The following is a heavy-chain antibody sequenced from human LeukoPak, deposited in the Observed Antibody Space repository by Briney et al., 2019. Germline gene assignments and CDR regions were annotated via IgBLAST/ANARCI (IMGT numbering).Heavy chain of an antibody. J-gene: IGHJ4*02. Sequence: SGPTLVNPTQTLTLTCTFSGFSLSTSGVGVGWIRQPPGKALEWLALIYWNDDKRYGPSLKSRLTITKDTSKNQVVLTMTNMDPVDTATYYRAHRLGRQQLAPFDYWGQGTLVTVSS. CDR1: GFSLSTSGVG. D-gene: IGHD6-13*01. V-gene: IGHV2-5*01. CDR3: AHRLGRQQLAPFDY. CDR2: IYWNDDK.